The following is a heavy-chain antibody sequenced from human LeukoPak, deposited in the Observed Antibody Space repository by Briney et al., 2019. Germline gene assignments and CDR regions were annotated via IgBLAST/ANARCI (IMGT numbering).Heavy chain of an antibody. CDR3: AEGQWLGAFDI. V-gene: IGHV4-39*01. D-gene: IGHD6-19*01. CDR2: IYYSGST. CDR1: GGSISSSSYY. J-gene: IGHJ3*02. Sequence: LETLSLTCTLSGGSISSSSYYWGWIRQPPGKGLEWIGSIYYSGSTYYNPSLKSRVTISVDTSKNQFSLKLSSVTAADTAVYYCAEGQWLGAFDIWGQGTMVTVSS.